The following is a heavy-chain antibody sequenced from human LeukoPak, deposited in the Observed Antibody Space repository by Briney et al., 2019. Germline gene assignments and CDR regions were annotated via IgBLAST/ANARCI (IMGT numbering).Heavy chain of an antibody. D-gene: IGHD5-24*01. CDR1: GFTFSSYW. CDR2: TKQDGSEK. Sequence: GGSLRLSCAASGFTFSSYWMSWVRQTPGKGLEWVANTKQDGSEKYYVDSVRGRFTVSRDNAKNSVYLQMNSLRAEDTAVYYCARIGSQDGYTVDYWGQGTLVTVSS. J-gene: IGHJ4*02. V-gene: IGHV3-7*01. CDR3: ARIGSQDGYTVDY.